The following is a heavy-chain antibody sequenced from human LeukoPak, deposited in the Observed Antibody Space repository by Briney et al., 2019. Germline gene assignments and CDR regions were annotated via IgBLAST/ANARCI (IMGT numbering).Heavy chain of an antibody. CDR2: ISRSSSYI. V-gene: IGHV3-21*01. D-gene: IGHD3-16*01. CDR1: GHPFSRYS. J-gene: IGHJ6*02. Sequence: GGSQSLLCALCGHPFSRYSKNWLRQATGKARECVSYISRSSSYIYYADSVKGRFTISRDNTKNSLYLQMNSLRAEDTAVYYCAREGITFLGMDVWGQGTTVTVSS. CDR3: AREGITFLGMDV.